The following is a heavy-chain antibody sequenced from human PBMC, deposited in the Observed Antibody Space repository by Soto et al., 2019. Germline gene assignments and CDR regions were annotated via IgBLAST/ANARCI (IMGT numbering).Heavy chain of an antibody. CDR3: AKHLNNGSPDY. J-gene: IGHJ4*02. D-gene: IGHD2-8*01. CDR2: ISYDGSNK. V-gene: IGHV3-30*18. CDR1: GFTFSSYG. Sequence: GGSLRLSCAASGFTFSSYGMHWVRQAPGKGLEWVAVISYDGSNKYYADSVKGRFTISRDNSKNTLYLQMNSLRAEDTAVYYCAKHLNNGSPDYWGQGTLVTVSS.